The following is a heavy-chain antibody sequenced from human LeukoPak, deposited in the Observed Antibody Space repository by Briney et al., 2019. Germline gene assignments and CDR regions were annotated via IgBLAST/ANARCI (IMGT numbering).Heavy chain of an antibody. Sequence: GGSLRLSCAASGFTFSSYAMSWVRQAPGKGLEWVSSISGSGGSTYYADSVKGRFTISRDNSKNTLYLQMNSLRAEDTAVYYCAKAGYSYGGYYCMDVWGKGTTVTVSS. V-gene: IGHV3-23*01. CDR1: GFTFSSYA. CDR3: AKAGYSYGGYYCMDV. D-gene: IGHD5-18*01. CDR2: ISGSGGST. J-gene: IGHJ6*03.